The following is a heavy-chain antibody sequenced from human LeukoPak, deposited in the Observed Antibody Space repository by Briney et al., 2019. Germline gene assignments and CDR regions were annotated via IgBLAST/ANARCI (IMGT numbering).Heavy chain of an antibody. Sequence: PGGSLRLSCAASGFTFSSYAMSWVRQAPGKGLEWVSEISGSGSRTYHADSVKGRFTISRDNAKNSLYLQMNSLRAEDTAVYYCAKDAVAPGSGGDYFDYWGQGTLVTVSS. D-gene: IGHD3-10*01. CDR3: AKDAVAPGSGGDYFDY. V-gene: IGHV3-23*01. CDR1: GFTFSSYA. J-gene: IGHJ4*02. CDR2: ISGSGSRT.